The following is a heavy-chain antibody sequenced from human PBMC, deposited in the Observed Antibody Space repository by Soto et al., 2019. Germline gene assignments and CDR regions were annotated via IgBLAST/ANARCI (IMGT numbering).Heavy chain of an antibody. D-gene: IGHD6-19*01. Sequence: VQLVESGGGVVQPGRSLRLSCAASGFTFSDYAMHWVRQAPGKGLEWVAVVSHDGRNTHYAASVKGRFTITRDSSKNTVSLEMTSLTAEDTAVYYCAKGGRQWLVTSDFNYGGQGALVTVSS. V-gene: IGHV3-30*18. J-gene: IGHJ4*02. CDR2: VSHDGRNT. CDR3: AKGGRQWLVTSDFNY. CDR1: GFTFSDYA.